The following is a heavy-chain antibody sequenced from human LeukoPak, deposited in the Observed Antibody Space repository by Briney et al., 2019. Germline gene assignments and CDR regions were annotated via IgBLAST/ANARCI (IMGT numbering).Heavy chain of an antibody. CDR3: ARDGGLAPYSSSTPFDY. D-gene: IGHD6-6*01. Sequence: GGSLRLSCAASGFTFDDYGMSWVRQAPGKGLEWVSVIYSSGSTYYADSVKGRFTIFRDNSKNTLYLQMNSLRAEDTAVYYCARDGGLAPYSSSTPFDYWGQGTLVTVSS. J-gene: IGHJ4*02. CDR2: IYSSGST. V-gene: IGHV3-66*03. CDR1: GFTFDDYG.